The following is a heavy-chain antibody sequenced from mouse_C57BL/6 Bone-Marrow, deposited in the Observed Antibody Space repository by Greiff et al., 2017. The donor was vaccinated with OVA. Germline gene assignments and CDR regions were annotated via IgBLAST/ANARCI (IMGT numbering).Heavy chain of an antibody. CDR3: TTHYYGSSYVTY. D-gene: IGHD1-1*01. CDR1: GFNIKDDY. CDR2: IDPENGDT. J-gene: IGHJ3*01. V-gene: IGHV14-4*01. Sequence: VQLQQSGAELVRPGASVKLSCTASGFNIKDDYMHWVKQRPEQGLEWIGWIDPENGDTEYASKFQGKATITADTSSNTAYLQLSSLTSEDTAVYYCTTHYYGSSYVTYWGQGTRVTVSA.